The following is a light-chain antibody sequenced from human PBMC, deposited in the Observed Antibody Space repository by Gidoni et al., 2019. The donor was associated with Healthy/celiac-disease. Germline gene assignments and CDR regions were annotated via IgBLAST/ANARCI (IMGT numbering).Light chain of an antibody. Sequence: DIVITQSLDFLAVSLGERDSINCKSSQSVFYSSNNRNFLAWYQHKPGQPPKLLIYWASTRGSGVPDRFSGGGSGTDFTLAISSLQAEDVAVYYCQQYFDTPYTFGQGTKLEIK. V-gene: IGKV4-1*01. CDR3: QQYFDTPYT. J-gene: IGKJ2*01. CDR2: WAS. CDR1: QSVFYSSNNRNF.